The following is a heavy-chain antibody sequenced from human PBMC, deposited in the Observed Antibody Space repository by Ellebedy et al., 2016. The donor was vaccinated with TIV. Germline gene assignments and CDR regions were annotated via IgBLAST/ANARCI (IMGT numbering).Heavy chain of an antibody. D-gene: IGHD1-26*01. J-gene: IGHJ4*02. CDR2: KSNSGYS. V-gene: IGHV4-59*01. Sequence: MPSETLSLTCTVSGGSIGDYYWSWIRQPPGKGLEWIGYKSNSGYSDYNPSLKTRVTTSLDSSKNQFSLSLTSVTAADTAIYYCARGTQWEPTGSYYYFQHWGQGTLVTVSS. CDR1: GGSIGDYY. CDR3: ARGTQWEPTGSYYYFQH.